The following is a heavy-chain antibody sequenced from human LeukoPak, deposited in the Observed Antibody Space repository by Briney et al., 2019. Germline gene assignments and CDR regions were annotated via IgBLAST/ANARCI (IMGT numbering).Heavy chain of an antibody. J-gene: IGHJ4*02. D-gene: IGHD3-16*01. V-gene: IGHV4-34*01. CDR2: IDHGGST. Sequence: SETLSLTCAVYGGSFSDYYWSWIRQPPGKGLEWIGEIDHGGSTNYNPSLKSRVTISVDTSKKQFSLKLTSVTAADTAVYYCARRGLYDYVWGSRSYYFVYWGQGTLVTVSS. CDR1: GGSFSDYY. CDR3: ARRGLYDYVWGSRSYYFVY.